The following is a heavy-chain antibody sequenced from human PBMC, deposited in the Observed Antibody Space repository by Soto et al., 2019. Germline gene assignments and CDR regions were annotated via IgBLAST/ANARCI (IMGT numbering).Heavy chain of an antibody. J-gene: IGHJ3*02. CDR2: IKQDGSEK. CDR3: ARGDRIAAADHDAFDI. D-gene: IGHD6-13*01. V-gene: IGHV3-7*03. Sequence: PGGSLRLSCAASGFTFSSYWMSWGRQAPGKGLEWVANIKQDGSEKYYVDSVKCRFTISRDNAKNSLYPQMNSLRAEDTAVYYCARGDRIAAADHDAFDIWGQGTMVTVSS. CDR1: GFTFSSYW.